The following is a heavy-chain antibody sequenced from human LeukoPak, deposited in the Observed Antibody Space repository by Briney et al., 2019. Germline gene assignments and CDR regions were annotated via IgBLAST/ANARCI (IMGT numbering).Heavy chain of an antibody. J-gene: IGHJ4*02. CDR1: GLDFNGYS. CDR2: IRSSSSII. D-gene: IGHD5-24*01. V-gene: IGHV3-48*02. CDR3: TRGRGADGYNFFDY. Sequence: PGGSLRLSCAASGLDFNGYSMNWVRRAPGKGLEWVSYIRSSSSIIYYADSVKGRFTISRDNAKNSLYLQMNSLRDDDTAVYYCTRGRGADGYNFFDYWGQGTLVTVSS.